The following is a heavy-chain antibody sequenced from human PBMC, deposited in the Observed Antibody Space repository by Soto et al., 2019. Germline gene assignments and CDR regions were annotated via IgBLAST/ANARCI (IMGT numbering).Heavy chain of an antibody. CDR1: GDSVSSNSAA. D-gene: IGHD3-10*01. J-gene: IGHJ6*02. V-gene: IGHV6-1*01. CDR2: TYYRSKWYN. CDR3: ARAGGSAYGMDV. Sequence: PSQTLSLTCAISGDSVSSNSAAWNWIRQSPSRGLEWLGRTYYRSKWYNDYAVSLKSRITINPDTSKNQFSLQLNSVTPEDTAVYYRARAGGSAYGMDVWGQGTTVTVSS.